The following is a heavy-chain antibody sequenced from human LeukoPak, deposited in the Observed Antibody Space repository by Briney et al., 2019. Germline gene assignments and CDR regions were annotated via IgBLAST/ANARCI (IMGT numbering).Heavy chain of an antibody. V-gene: IGHV4-39*01. CDR3: ARQPEILLWFGELNWFDP. Sequence: PSETLSLTCTVSGGSISNSSYYWGWIRQPPGKGLEWIGSIYYSGSTYYNPSLKSRVTISVDTSKNQFSLKLSSVTAADTAVYYCARQPEILLWFGELNWFDPWGQGTLVTVSS. J-gene: IGHJ5*02. D-gene: IGHD3-10*01. CDR1: GGSISNSSYY. CDR2: IYYSGST.